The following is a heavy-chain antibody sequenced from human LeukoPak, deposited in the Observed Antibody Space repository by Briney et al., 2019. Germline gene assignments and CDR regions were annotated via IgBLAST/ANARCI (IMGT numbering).Heavy chain of an antibody. J-gene: IGHJ3*02. D-gene: IGHD3-9*01. V-gene: IGHV4-61*02. Sequence: PSQTLSLTCTVSGDSISSGDYYWSWIRQPAGKGLEWIGRISSSGSTNYNPSLKSRVTISVDTSKNQFSLKLSSVTAADTAVYFCARGPLRYFDWADDAFDIWGQGTMVTVSS. CDR2: ISSSGST. CDR1: GDSISSGDYY. CDR3: ARGPLRYFDWADDAFDI.